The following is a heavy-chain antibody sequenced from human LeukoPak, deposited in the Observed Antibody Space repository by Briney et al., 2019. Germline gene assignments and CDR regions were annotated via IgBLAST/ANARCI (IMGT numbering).Heavy chain of an antibody. CDR2: IKGDGIST. J-gene: IGHJ4*02. D-gene: IGHD3-22*01. CDR3: AKDPTMYYYDRGSYPFDF. V-gene: IGHV3-74*01. CDR1: GFDFSSNW. Sequence: GGSLRLSCAASGFDFSSNWMHWVRHAPGQGLVWVSRIKGDGISTNYADSVKGRFTISRDIAKNTLYLQMNSLRAEDTAIYYCAKDPTMYYYDRGSYPFDFWGQGTLVSVSS.